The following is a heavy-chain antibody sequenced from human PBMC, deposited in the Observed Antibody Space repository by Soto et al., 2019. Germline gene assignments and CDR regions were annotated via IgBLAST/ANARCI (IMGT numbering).Heavy chain of an antibody. V-gene: IGHV1-69*01. CDR3: ARADSIAVAGTYYCYGMDV. CDR1: GGTFSSYA. D-gene: IGHD6-13*01. J-gene: IGHJ6*02. Sequence: QVQLVQSGAEVKTPGSSVKVSCKASGGTFSSYAISWVRQAPGQGLEWMGGIIPIFGTANYAQKVQGRGTITADEATSTAYMELSSLRSEDTAVYYCARADSIAVAGTYYCYGMDVWGQGTTVTVSS. CDR2: IIPIFGTA.